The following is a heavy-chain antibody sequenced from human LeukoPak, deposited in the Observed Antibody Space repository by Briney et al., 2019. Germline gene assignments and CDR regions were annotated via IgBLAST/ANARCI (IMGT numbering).Heavy chain of an antibody. CDR3: ARDNNLTGTTRYAFDI. Sequence: PGGSLRLSCAASGFTFSSYGMHWVRQAPGKGLEWVAVISYDGSNKYYADSVKGRFTISRDNSKNTLYLQMNSLRAEDTAVYYCARDNNLTGTTRYAFDIWGQGTMVTVSS. J-gene: IGHJ3*02. V-gene: IGHV3-30*03. CDR2: ISYDGSNK. D-gene: IGHD1-20*01. CDR1: GFTFSSYG.